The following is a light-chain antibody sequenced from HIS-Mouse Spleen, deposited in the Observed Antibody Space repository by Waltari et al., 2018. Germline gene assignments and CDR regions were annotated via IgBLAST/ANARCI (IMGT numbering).Light chain of an antibody. Sequence: SYELTQPPSVSVSPGQTARITCSGDALPTQYAYWYQQKPGQAPGLGLYKDSERPAGIPERFSGSSSGTTVTLTISGVQAEDEADYYCQSADSSGTYHVVFGGGTKLTVL. V-gene: IGLV3-25*03. CDR3: QSADSSGTYHVV. CDR1: ALPTQY. J-gene: IGLJ2*01. CDR2: KDS.